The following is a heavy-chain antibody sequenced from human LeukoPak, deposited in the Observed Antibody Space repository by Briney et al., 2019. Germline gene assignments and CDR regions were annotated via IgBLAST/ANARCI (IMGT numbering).Heavy chain of an antibody. Sequence: GSLRLSCAASGFTFSNAWMSWIRQPPGKGLEWIGEINHSGSTNYNPSLKSRVTMSVDTSKNQFSLRLNSVTPADTAVYYCARAKGDYWGQGTLVTVSS. J-gene: IGHJ4*02. CDR1: GFTFSNAW. CDR3: ARAKGDY. CDR2: INHSGST. V-gene: IGHV4-34*01.